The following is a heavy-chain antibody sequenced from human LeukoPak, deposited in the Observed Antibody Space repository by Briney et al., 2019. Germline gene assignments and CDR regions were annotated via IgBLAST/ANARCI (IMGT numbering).Heavy chain of an antibody. Sequence: SETLSLTCTVSGCSISSSSYYWVWMGQAPGKELEWIVSIYYSGRTYYNPSLTSRVTISVDTSKNQFSLKLSSVTAADRAVYYCARHSGQWLAYNWFDHWGQGTLVTVSS. J-gene: IGHJ5*02. CDR3: ARHSGQWLAYNWFDH. CDR2: IYYSGRT. CDR1: GCSISSSSYY. V-gene: IGHV4-39*01. D-gene: IGHD6-19*01.